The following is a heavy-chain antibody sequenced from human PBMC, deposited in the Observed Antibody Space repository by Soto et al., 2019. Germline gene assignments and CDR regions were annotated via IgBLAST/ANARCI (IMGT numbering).Heavy chain of an antibody. V-gene: IGHV4-31*03. D-gene: IGHD3-10*01. Sequence: QVQLQESGPGLVKPSQTLSLTCTVSGGSISSGGYYWSWIRQHPGKGLEWIGYIYYSGSTYYNPSLRSRVTISVDTSKNQFSLKLSSVTAADTAVYYCARDDYGSGSYYDYWGQGTLVTVSS. CDR3: ARDDYGSGSYYDY. J-gene: IGHJ4*02. CDR2: IYYSGST. CDR1: GGSISSGGYY.